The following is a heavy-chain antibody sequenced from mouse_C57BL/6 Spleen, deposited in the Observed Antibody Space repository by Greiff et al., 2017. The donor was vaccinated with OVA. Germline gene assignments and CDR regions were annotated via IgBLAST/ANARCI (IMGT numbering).Heavy chain of an antibody. CDR3: ASNYVTYYYAMDY. Sequence: QVQLKQSGTELVKPGASVKLSCKASGYTFTSYWMHWVKQRPGQGLEWIGNINPSNGGTNYNEKFKSKATLTVDKSSSTAYMQLSSLTSEDSAVYYCASNYVTYYYAMDYWGQGTSVTVSS. V-gene: IGHV1-53*01. D-gene: IGHD2-1*01. J-gene: IGHJ4*01. CDR1: GYTFTSYW. CDR2: INPSNGGT.